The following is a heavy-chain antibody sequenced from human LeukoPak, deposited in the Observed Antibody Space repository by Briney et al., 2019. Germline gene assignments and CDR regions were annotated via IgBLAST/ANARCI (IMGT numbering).Heavy chain of an antibody. J-gene: IGHJ3*02. V-gene: IGHV3-23*01. D-gene: IGHD3-10*01. CDR3: ARHPTKGGEAFDI. Sequence: PGGSLRLSCAASGFTFSTYAVNWVRQAPGKGLEWVSAITGSGGATYYADSVKGRFTISRDNSKNTLYLQMNSLRAEDTAVYYCARHPTKGGEAFDIWGQGTMVTVSS. CDR2: ITGSGGAT. CDR1: GFTFSTYA.